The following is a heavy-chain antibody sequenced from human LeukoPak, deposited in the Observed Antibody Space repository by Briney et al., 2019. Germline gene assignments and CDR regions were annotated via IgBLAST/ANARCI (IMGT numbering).Heavy chain of an antibody. CDR2: IYTSGST. D-gene: IGHD6-6*01. V-gene: IGHV4-4*09. Sequence: SETLSLTCTVSGGSISSYYWSWIRQPPGKGLEWIGYIYTSGSTNYNPSLKSRVTIPVDTSKNQFSLKLSSVTAADTAVYYCARQGPNSSKSSTRGWFDPWGQGTLVTVSS. J-gene: IGHJ5*02. CDR3: ARQGPNSSKSSTRGWFDP. CDR1: GGSISSYY.